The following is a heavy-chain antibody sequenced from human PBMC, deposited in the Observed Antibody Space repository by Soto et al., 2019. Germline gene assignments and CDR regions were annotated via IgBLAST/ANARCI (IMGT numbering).Heavy chain of an antibody. CDR3: AHSIAPRIFDY. Sequence: QITLKESGPSLVKPTQTLTLTCTFSGFLLSTSGVGVGWIRQPPGKALEWLALIYWDDDKRYSPSLKSRLTITKDTSKNQVVLTLTNMDPVDTATYYCAHSIAPRIFDYWGQGTLVTVSS. V-gene: IGHV2-5*02. CDR1: GFLLSTSGVG. CDR2: IYWDDDK. J-gene: IGHJ4*02. D-gene: IGHD3-16*02.